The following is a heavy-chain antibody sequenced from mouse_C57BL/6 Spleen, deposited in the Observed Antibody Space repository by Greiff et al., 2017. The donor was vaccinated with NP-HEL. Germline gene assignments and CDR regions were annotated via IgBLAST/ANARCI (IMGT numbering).Heavy chain of an antibody. Sequence: VQLQQSGAELVKPGASVKLSCKASGYTFTEYTIDWVKQRSGQGLEWIGWFYPGSGSIKYNEKFKDKATLTADKSSSTVYMELSRLTSEDSAVYFWARHEERDYYGSHWYFDVWGTGTTVTVSS. D-gene: IGHD1-1*01. V-gene: IGHV1-62-2*01. CDR1: GYTFTEYT. CDR3: ARHEERDYYGSHWYFDV. CDR2: FYPGSGSI. J-gene: IGHJ1*03.